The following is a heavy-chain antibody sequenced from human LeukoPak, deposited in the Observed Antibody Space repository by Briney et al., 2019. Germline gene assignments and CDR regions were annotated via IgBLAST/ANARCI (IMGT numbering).Heavy chain of an antibody. CDR3: ARHAPKGLIYYYGRGGPYYYYYMDV. D-gene: IGHD3-10*01. CDR2: INHSGST. CDR1: GGSFSGYY. J-gene: IGHJ6*03. Sequence: SETLSLTCAVYGGSFSGYYWSWIRQPPGKGLEWIGEINHSGSTNYNPSLKSRVTISVDASKNQFSLKLSSVTAADTAVYYCARHAPKGLIYYYGRGGPYYYYYMDVWGKGTTVTISS. V-gene: IGHV4-34*01.